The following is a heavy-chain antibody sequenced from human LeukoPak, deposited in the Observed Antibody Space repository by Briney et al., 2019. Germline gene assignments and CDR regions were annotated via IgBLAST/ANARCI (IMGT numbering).Heavy chain of an antibody. V-gene: IGHV3-74*01. Sequence: GGSLRLSCAASGFTFSSYWMHWVRQAPGKGLVWVSRINSDGSSTSYADSVKGRFTISRDNSKNTLYLQMNSLRAEDTAVYYCAKDSNPAGYYYMDVWGKGTTVTVSS. CDR2: INSDGSST. D-gene: IGHD1-14*01. CDR1: GFTFSSYW. CDR3: AKDSNPAGYYYMDV. J-gene: IGHJ6*03.